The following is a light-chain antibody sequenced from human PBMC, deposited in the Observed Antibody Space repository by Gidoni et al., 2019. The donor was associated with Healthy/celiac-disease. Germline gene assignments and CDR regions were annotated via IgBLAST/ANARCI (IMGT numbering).Light chain of an antibody. V-gene: IGLV4-69*01. CDR1: SGHSSDA. Sequence: QLVLTQSPSASAPLGASVKLTCTLSSGHSSDASAWHQQQPEKGPRYLMKLNSDGSHSKGDGIPDRFSGSSSGAERYLTISSLQSEDEADYYCQTWGTGTVVFGGGTKLTVL. CDR2: LNSDGSH. CDR3: QTWGTGTVV. J-gene: IGLJ2*01.